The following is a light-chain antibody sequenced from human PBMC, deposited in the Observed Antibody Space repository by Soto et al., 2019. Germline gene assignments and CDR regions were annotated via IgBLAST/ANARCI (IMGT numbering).Light chain of an antibody. J-gene: IGKJ1*01. Sequence: ETVLTQSPGTLSLSPGERATLFCRASQSVVSNYLAWYQHKPGQAPRLLIYDASTRATGIPDRFSGSGSGTDFTLTISRLEPDDFAVYYCQQHGRSPPSWTFGQGTKVEIK. CDR3: QQHGRSPPSWT. CDR1: QSVVSNY. V-gene: IGKV3-20*01. CDR2: DAS.